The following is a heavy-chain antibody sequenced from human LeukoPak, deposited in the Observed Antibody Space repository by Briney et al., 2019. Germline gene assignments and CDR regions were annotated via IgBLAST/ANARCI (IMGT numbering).Heavy chain of an antibody. CDR3: ARGGLVVVVAATRWFDP. D-gene: IGHD2-15*01. V-gene: IGHV4-61*02. J-gene: IGHJ5*02. CDR1: GGSVSSGNYY. Sequence: SQTLSLTCTVSGGSVSSGNYYWTWIRQPAGKGLEWIGRIYTSGSTNYNPSLKSRVTISVDTSKNQFSLKLSSVTAADTAVYYCARGGLVVVVAATRWFDPWGQGTLVTVSS. CDR2: IYTSGST.